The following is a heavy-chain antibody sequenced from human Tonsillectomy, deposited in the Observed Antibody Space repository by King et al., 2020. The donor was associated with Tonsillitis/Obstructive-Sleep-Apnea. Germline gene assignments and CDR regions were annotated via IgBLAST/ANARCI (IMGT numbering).Heavy chain of an antibody. D-gene: IGHD3-22*01. CDR1: GGSISSYY. J-gene: IGHJ3*02. CDR2: IYYSGST. Sequence: QLQESGPGLVKPSETLSLTCTVSGGSISSYYWSRIRQPPGKGLEWIGYIYYSGSTNYNPSLKSRVTISVDTSKNQFSLKLSSVTAADTAVYYCARSVDSSGYYLQHAFDIWGQGTMVTVSS. CDR3: ARSVDSSGYYLQHAFDI. V-gene: IGHV4-59*01.